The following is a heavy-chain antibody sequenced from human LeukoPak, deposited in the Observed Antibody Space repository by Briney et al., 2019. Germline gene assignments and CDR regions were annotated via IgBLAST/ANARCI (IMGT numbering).Heavy chain of an antibody. CDR3: ARGGQRFDP. J-gene: IGHJ5*02. D-gene: IGHD6-25*01. Sequence: PSETLSLTCTVSGNSISGYYWSCIRQPAGKGLEWIGRIYTSEITNYNPSLKSRVTMSIDTSKNQFSLKFSSVTAADTAVYYCARGGQRFDPWGQGTLVTVSS. CDR2: IYTSEIT. V-gene: IGHV4-4*07. CDR1: GNSISGYY.